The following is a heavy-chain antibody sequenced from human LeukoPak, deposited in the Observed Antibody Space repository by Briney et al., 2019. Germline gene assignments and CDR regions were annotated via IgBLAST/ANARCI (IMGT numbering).Heavy chain of an antibody. D-gene: IGHD1-26*01. J-gene: IGHJ4*02. V-gene: IGHV3-30*19. CDR3: ARGTIAGALFDY. CDR1: GFTFRTYG. CDR2: ISYDGSNK. Sequence: GRSLRLSCAASGFTFRTYGMHWVRQAPGKGLEWVALISYDGSNKNYADSVKGRFTISRDNSKNTLYLQMNSLRSEDTAVYYCARGTIAGALFDYWGQGTLVTVSS.